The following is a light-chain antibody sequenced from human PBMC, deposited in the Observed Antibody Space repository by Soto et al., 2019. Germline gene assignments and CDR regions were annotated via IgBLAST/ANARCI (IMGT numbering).Light chain of an antibody. CDR3: SSYAGSNSWV. CDR1: SSDVGFYNY. Sequence: QSALTQPPSASGSPGQSVTISCTGTSSDVGFYNYLSWYQQHPGKAPKLMISEVTKRPSGVPDRFSGSKSGNTASLTVSGLQAEDEADYFCSSYAGSNSWVFGGGTKVTVL. CDR2: EVT. V-gene: IGLV2-8*01. J-gene: IGLJ3*02.